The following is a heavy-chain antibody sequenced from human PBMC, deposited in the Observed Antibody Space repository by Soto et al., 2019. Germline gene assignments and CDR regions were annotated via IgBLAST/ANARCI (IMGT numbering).Heavy chain of an antibody. CDR3: ARASAYVRDAEWYFDL. Sequence: EVQLVESGGGLVKPGRSLRLSCTASGFTFRDYPLSWFRQAPGKGLEWVGLIRTNPYGGTAEYAASVIGRFTISRDDSKNIAYLQMSSLESDDAAMYYCARASAYVRDAEWYFDLWGRGTVVTVSS. V-gene: IGHV3-49*05. CDR2: IRTNPYGGTA. CDR1: GFTFRDYP. D-gene: IGHD3-10*02. J-gene: IGHJ2*01.